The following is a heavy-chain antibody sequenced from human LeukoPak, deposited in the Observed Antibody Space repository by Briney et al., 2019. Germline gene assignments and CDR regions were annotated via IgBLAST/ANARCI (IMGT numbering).Heavy chain of an antibody. Sequence: PVGSLRLSCAASGFTFSSYAMSWVRQAPGKGLEWVSAISGGGGSTYYADSVKGRFTISRDNSKNTLYLQMSSLRAEDTAVYYCAKRGSSSLDYWGQGTLVTVSS. J-gene: IGHJ4*02. CDR2: ISGGGGST. CDR1: GFTFSSYA. D-gene: IGHD6-6*01. V-gene: IGHV3-23*01. CDR3: AKRGSSSLDY.